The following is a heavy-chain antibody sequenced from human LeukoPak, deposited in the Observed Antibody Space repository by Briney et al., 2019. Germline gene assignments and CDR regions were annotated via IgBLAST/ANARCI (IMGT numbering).Heavy chain of an antibody. D-gene: IGHD3-9*01. CDR1: GDTFPAYY. CDR2: IHPNNGGT. V-gene: IGHV1-2*06. CDR3: ARDNYDILTGYHDFNY. Sequence: ASVKVSCKASGDTFPAYYMHWVRQAPGQGLEGMGRIHPNNGGTKYAQNFEGRVHMASDTSISTAYMDLGRLRSDDTAVYYCARDNYDILTGYHDFNYWGQGTLVTVSS. J-gene: IGHJ4*02.